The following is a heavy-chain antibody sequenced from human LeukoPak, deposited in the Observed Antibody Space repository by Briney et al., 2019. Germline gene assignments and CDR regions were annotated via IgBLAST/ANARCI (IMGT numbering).Heavy chain of an antibody. CDR3: TRLPPSIAGESY. V-gene: IGHV3-73*01. Sequence: PGGSLRLSCAASGFTFSGSAMHWVRQASGKGLEWVGRIRSKANSYATAYAASVKGRFTISRDDSKNTAYLQMNSLKTEDTAVYYCTRLPPSIAGESYWGQGTLVTVSS. J-gene: IGHJ4*02. CDR1: GFTFSGSA. D-gene: IGHD6-6*01. CDR2: IRSKANSYAT.